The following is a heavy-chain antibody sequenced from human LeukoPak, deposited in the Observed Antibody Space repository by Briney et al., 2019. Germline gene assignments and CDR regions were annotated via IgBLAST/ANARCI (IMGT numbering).Heavy chain of an antibody. CDR3: ASFTDYGGNSGPRD. J-gene: IGHJ4*02. CDR1: GGSISSYY. V-gene: IGHV4-59*01. D-gene: IGHD4-23*01. Sequence: PSETLSLTCTVSGGSISSYYWSWIRQPPGKGLEWIGYIYYSGSTNYNPSLKSRVTISVDTSKNQFSLKLSSVTAADTAVYYCASFTDYGGNSGPRDWGQGTLVTVSS. CDR2: IYYSGST.